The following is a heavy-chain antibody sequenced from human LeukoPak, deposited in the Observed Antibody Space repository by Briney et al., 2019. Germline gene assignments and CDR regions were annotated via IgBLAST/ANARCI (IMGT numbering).Heavy chain of an antibody. CDR3: ARASYDSSDYEYFQH. D-gene: IGHD3-22*01. CDR1: GGTFNSYA. Sequence: SVKVSCKASGGTFNSYAISWVRQAPGPGLEWMGGIIPIFGTTNYARKFRGRVTLTADKSTRTAYMELSSLRSEDTAVYYCARASYDSSDYEYFQHWGQGTLVTVSS. J-gene: IGHJ1*01. CDR2: IIPIFGTT. V-gene: IGHV1-69*06.